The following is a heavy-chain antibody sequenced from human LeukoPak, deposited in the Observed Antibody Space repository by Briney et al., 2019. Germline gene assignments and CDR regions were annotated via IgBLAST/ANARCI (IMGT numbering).Heavy chain of an antibody. CDR1: GYTFTVYY. CDR2: INPNSGGT. D-gene: IGHD1-26*01. V-gene: IGHV1-2*02. CDR3: ARHLGGSYLDAFDI. J-gene: IGHJ3*02. Sequence: ASVKVSCKASGYTFTVYYIHWVRQAPGQGLEWMGWINPNSGGTNYAQKFQGRVTMTRDTSISTAYMELSRLRSDDTAVYYCARHLGGSYLDAFDIWGQGTMVTVSS.